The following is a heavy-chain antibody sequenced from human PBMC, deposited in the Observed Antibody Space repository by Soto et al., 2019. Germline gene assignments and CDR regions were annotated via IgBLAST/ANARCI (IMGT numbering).Heavy chain of an antibody. Sequence: QVQLLESGGGVVQPGRSLRLSCAVTGVTFSDYAMHWVRQAPGKGLEWVAVISFDGSNEYYADSVKGRFTISRDNIKNTLHLKMNSLRVEDTAVYYCAKALRGGCDYWGQGTLVTVSS. CDR2: ISFDGSNE. D-gene: IGHD3-10*01. CDR1: GVTFSDYA. CDR3: AKALRGGCDY. J-gene: IGHJ4*02. V-gene: IGHV3-30*18.